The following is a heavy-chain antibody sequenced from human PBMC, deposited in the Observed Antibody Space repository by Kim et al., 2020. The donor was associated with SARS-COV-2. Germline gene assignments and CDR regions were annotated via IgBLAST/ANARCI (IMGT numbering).Heavy chain of an antibody. J-gene: IGHJ6*02. CDR2: ISSSSSYI. Sequence: GGSLRLSCAASGFTFSSYSMNWVRQAPGKGLEWVSSISSSSSYIYYADSVKGRFTISRDNAKNSLYLQMNSLRAEDTAVYYCARDGDFDWLLYYYYYGMDVWGQGTTVTVSS. D-gene: IGHD3-9*01. CDR3: ARDGDFDWLLYYYYYGMDV. CDR1: GFTFSSYS. V-gene: IGHV3-21*01.